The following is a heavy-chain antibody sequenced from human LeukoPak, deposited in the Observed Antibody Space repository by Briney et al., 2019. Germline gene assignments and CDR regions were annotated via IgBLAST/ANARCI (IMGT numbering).Heavy chain of an antibody. V-gene: IGHV3-23*01. D-gene: IGHD4-17*01. CDR2: ISGGGETT. CDR1: GFTFNNYA. Sequence: GGSLRLSCAASGFTFNNYAMNWVRQAPGKGLEWVSSISGGGETTYYADSAKGRFTISRDNSQNALYLQMNRLRAEDTAVYYCARDYADYVGYFFFDYWGQGTLVTVSS. J-gene: IGHJ4*02. CDR3: ARDYADYVGYFFFDY.